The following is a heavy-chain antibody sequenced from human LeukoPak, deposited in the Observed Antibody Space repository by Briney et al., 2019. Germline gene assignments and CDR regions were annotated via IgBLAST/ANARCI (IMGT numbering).Heavy chain of an antibody. Sequence: SVKVSCKASGGTFSSYAISWVRQAPGQGLEWMGRIIPIFGTANYAQKFQGRVTITTDESTSTAYMELSSLRSEDTALYYCARGPNWGDWYFDLWGRGTLVTVSS. CDR1: GGTFSSYA. CDR2: IIPIFGTA. CDR3: ARGPNWGDWYFDL. D-gene: IGHD7-27*01. V-gene: IGHV1-69*05. J-gene: IGHJ2*01.